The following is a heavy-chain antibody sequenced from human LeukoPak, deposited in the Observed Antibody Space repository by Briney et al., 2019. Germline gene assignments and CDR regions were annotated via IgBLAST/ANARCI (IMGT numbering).Heavy chain of an antibody. V-gene: IGHV3-21*01. D-gene: IGHD3-10*01. CDR2: ISSSSSYI. CDR3: ARGGSGSYYHLFDY. Sequence: GGSLRLSCAASGFTFSSYSMNWVRQAPGKGLEWVSSISSSSSYIYYADSVKGRFTISRDNAKNSLYLQMNSLRAEDTAVYYCARGGSGSYYHLFDYWGQGTLVTVSS. CDR1: GFTFSSYS. J-gene: IGHJ4*02.